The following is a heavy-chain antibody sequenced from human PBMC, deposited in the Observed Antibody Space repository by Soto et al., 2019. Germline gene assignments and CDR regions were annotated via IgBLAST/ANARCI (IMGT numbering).Heavy chain of an antibody. CDR3: ARVKGSSDYVYVWGSSRYTIHFDY. V-gene: IGHV1-3*01. CDR1: GYTFSNYA. J-gene: IGHJ4*02. D-gene: IGHD3-16*02. CDR2: NNAGTGAT. Sequence: ASVKVSCKAFGYTFSNYALHWVRQAPGQRLEWMGCNNAGTGATEYSQKFQDRVTITRDTSANTVYMEMNSLRSEDTAVYYCARVKGSSDYVYVWGSSRYTIHFDYWGQGPLFTVS.